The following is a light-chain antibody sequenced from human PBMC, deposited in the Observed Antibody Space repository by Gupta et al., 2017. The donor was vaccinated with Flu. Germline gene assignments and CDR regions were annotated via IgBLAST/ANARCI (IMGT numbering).Light chain of an antibody. CDR1: STNIGTNT. V-gene: IGLV1-44*01. CDR2: GNI. Sequence: QSVLTQSPSASGSPGQRVTISCSGSSTNIGTNTVNCLQQLPGPDPRLLIFGNINRPSGVPDRFSGSKSGTSASLVISSLQSEDEGDYYCAAWDDSINGWVFGGGTKLTVL. J-gene: IGLJ3*02. CDR3: AAWDDSINGWV.